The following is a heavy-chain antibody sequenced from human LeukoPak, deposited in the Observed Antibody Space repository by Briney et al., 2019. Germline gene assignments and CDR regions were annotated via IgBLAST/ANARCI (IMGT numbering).Heavy chain of an antibody. V-gene: IGHV3-23*01. J-gene: IGHJ4*02. CDR2: ISAGGGST. Sequence: GGSLRLSCAASGFTFSSSAMNWVRQAPGKGLEWVSGISAGGGSTYYADSVRGRFVISRDNSKNTLSLQMNSLRVEDTAIHYCAKSDPTVHKFDSWGQGTLVTVSS. D-gene: IGHD1-1*01. CDR3: AKSDPTVHKFDS. CDR1: GFTFSSSA.